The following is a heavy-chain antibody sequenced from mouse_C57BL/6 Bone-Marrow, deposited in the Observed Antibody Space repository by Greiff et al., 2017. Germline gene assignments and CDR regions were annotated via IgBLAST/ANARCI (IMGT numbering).Heavy chain of an antibody. J-gene: IGHJ1*03. V-gene: IGHV1-75*01. D-gene: IGHD1-1*01. CDR3: ARIWGAFYGSSPYWYFDV. CDR1: GYTFTDYY. CDR2: IFPGSGST. Sequence: QVHVKQSGPELVKPGASVKISCKASGYTFTDYYINWVKQRPGQGLEWIGWIFPGSGSTYYNEKFKGKATLTVDKSSSTAYMLLSSLTSEDSAVYFCARIWGAFYGSSPYWYFDVWGTGTTVTVSS.